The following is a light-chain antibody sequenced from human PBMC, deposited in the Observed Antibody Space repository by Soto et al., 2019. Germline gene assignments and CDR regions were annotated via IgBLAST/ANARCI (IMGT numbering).Light chain of an antibody. J-gene: IGKJ1*01. Sequence: DIQLTQSPSVLSASVGDRVTITCRASQGINSYLAWYQQKPGTVHKLLIYAASTLHSGVPSRFSGSGSGTEFTLTISSLQPEDFATYYCQQLNSYPRTFGQGTKVESK. CDR3: QQLNSYPRT. V-gene: IGKV1-9*01. CDR2: AAS. CDR1: QGINSY.